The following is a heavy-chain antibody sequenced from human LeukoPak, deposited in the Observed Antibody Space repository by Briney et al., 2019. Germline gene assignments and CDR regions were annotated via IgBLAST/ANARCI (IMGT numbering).Heavy chain of an antibody. Sequence: PSETLSLTCAVSGGSISSGNWWSWIRQPPGKGLEWIGEIKHSGSTNYNPSLKSRVTISVDTSKNQFSLKLSSVTAADTAVYYCATSIVGAPNFDYWGQGTLVTVSS. CDR1: GGSISSGNW. CDR3: ATSIVGAPNFDY. V-gene: IGHV4-4*02. D-gene: IGHD1-26*01. CDR2: IKHSGST. J-gene: IGHJ4*02.